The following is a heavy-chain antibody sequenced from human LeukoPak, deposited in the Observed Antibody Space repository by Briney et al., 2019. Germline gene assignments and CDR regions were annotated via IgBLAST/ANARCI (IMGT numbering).Heavy chain of an antibody. CDR2: ISSSSSYI. D-gene: IGHD3-10*01. V-gene: IGHV3-21*06. Sequence: PGGSLRLSCAASGFTFSSYSMNWVRQAPGKGLEWVSSISSSSSYIYYADSVKGRFTISRDNSKNTLYLQMNSLRAEDTAVYYCARPREGSYYYYGLDVWGQGTTVTVSS. CDR3: ARPREGSYYYYGLDV. J-gene: IGHJ6*02. CDR1: GFTFSSYS.